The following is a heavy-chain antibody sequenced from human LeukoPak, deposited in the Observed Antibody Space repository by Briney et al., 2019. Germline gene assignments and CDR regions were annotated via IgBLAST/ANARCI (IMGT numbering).Heavy chain of an antibody. J-gene: IGHJ3*01. V-gene: IGHV4-39*01. Sequence: SETLSLTCTVSGGSINRKTYYWAWIHQPPGKGREWIGSIYFSGSTYYNSSLKSRVTISVDMSKNQLSLKLISVIAADTAVYYCARLPGHYDSSGYRAFDCWGQGTMVTVSS. D-gene: IGHD3-22*01. CDR1: GGSINRKTYY. CDR2: IYFSGST. CDR3: ARLPGHYDSSGYRAFDC.